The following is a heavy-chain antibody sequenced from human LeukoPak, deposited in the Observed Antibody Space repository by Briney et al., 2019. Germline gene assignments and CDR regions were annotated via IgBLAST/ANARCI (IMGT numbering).Heavy chain of an antibody. J-gene: IGHJ4*02. Sequence: ASVKVSCKASGYTFTGYHMHWVRQTPGQGLEWMGRINPNSGDTNYAQKFQGRVTMTRDTSISTAYMELSRLRSDDTAVYYCARDYCSSTSCLFDYWGQGTLVTVSS. CDR1: GYTFTGYH. CDR3: ARDYCSSTSCLFDY. V-gene: IGHV1-2*06. CDR2: INPNSGDT. D-gene: IGHD2-2*01.